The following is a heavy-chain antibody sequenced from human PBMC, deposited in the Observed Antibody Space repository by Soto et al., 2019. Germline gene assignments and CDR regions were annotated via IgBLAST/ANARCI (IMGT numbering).Heavy chain of an antibody. J-gene: IGHJ4*02. CDR3: ARPRGYSYGFDY. D-gene: IGHD5-18*01. Sequence: GISWVRPAPGQGLEWMGWISAYNGNTNYAQKLQGRVTMTTDTSTSTAYMELRSLRSDDTAVYYCARPRGYSYGFDYWGQGTLVTVSS. CDR2: ISAYNGNT. CDR1: G. V-gene: IGHV1-18*01.